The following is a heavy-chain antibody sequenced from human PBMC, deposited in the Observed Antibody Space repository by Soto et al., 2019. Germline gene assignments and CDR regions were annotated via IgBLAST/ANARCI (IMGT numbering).Heavy chain of an antibody. J-gene: IGHJ5*02. Sequence: QVQLQQWGAGLLKPSETLSLTCAVYGGSFSGYYWSWIRQPPGKGLEWIGEINHSGSTNYNPSLKSRVPISVDTSKNQFSLKLSSVTAADTAVYYCARGFGRRSSHANWFDPWGQGTLVTVSS. D-gene: IGHD3-10*01. CDR1: GGSFSGYY. CDR2: INHSGST. V-gene: IGHV4-34*01. CDR3: ARGFGRRSSHANWFDP.